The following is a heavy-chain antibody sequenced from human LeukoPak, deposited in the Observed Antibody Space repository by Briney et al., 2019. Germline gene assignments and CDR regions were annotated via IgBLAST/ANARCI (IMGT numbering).Heavy chain of an antibody. J-gene: IGHJ4*02. CDR1: GGSISSGPYY. CDR3: ARLPGSGYFDY. Sequence: SETLSLTCAVSGGSISSGPYYWGWLRQPPGKGLEWVATVYYTGSMYYTPSPKGRVTVSVDTSKNQFSLKLTSVTAADTAVYYCARLPGSGYFDYWGQGILVTVSS. D-gene: IGHD3-22*01. CDR2: VYYTGSM. V-gene: IGHV4-39*01.